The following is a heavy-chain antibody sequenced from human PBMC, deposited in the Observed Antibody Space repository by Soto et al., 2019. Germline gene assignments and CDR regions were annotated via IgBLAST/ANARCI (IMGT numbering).Heavy chain of an antibody. V-gene: IGHV5-51*01. CDR2: IYPGDSDT. CDR3: SRFVRYFDWLTYYYYGMDV. D-gene: IGHD3-9*01. J-gene: IGHJ6*01. Sequence: GESVTISCKVSGYSFTSYWIGWVLQMPGKGLEWMGIIYPGDSDTRYSPSFQGQVTISADKSISTAYLQWSSLKASDTAMYYCSRFVRYFDWLTYYYYGMDVWGQGTTVTGSS. CDR1: GYSFTSYW.